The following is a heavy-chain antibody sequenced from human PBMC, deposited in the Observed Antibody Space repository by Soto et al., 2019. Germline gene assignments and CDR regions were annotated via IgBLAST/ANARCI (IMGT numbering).Heavy chain of an antibody. D-gene: IGHD1-26*01. CDR1: GGSISSGDYY. V-gene: IGHV4-30-4*01. CDR2: IYYSGST. CDR3: ARDGGGYYSFDY. Sequence: TLSLTCTVSGGSISSGDYYWSWIRQPPGKGLEWIGYIYYSGSTYYNPSLKSRVTISVDTSKNQFSLKLSSVTAADTAIYYCARDGGGYYSFDYWGQGTPVTVS. J-gene: IGHJ4*02.